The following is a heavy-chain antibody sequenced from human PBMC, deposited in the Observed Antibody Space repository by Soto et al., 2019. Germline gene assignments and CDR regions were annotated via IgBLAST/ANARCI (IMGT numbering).Heavy chain of an antibody. CDR1: GFTFNSYG. D-gene: IGHD3-10*01. J-gene: IGHJ4*02. V-gene: IGHV3-53*01. Sequence: SGGSLRLSCAASGFTFNSYGMNWVRQAPGKGLEWVSVIYSGGSTYYADSVKGRFTISRDNSKNTLYLQMNSLRAEDTAVYYCARGNHLYGFGELFVDYWGQGTLVTVSS. CDR2: IYSGGST. CDR3: ARGNHLYGFGELFVDY.